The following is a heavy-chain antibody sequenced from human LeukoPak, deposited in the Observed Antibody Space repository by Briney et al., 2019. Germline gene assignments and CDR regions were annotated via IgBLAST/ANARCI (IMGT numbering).Heavy chain of an antibody. Sequence: SETLSLTCTVSGGSLSSSSYYWSWIRQPPGKGLEWIGEINHSGSTNYNPSLKSRVTISVDTSKNQFSLKLSSVTAADTAVYYCARGRYIRPQLLYSSGWPFDYWGQGTLVTVSS. CDR3: ARGRYIRPQLLYSSGWPFDY. CDR1: GGSLSSSSYY. V-gene: IGHV4-39*07. CDR2: INHSGST. D-gene: IGHD6-19*01. J-gene: IGHJ4*02.